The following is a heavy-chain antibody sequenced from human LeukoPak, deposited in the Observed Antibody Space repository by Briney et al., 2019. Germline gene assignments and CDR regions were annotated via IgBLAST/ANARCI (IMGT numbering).Heavy chain of an antibody. Sequence: ASVKVSCKVSGYTLTELSMHWVRQAPGKGLEWMGGFDPEDGETIYAQKFQGRVTMTEDTSTDTAYVELSSLRSEDTAVYYCATRRRDGYSSSWYYFDYWGQGTLVTVSS. V-gene: IGHV1-24*01. D-gene: IGHD6-13*01. CDR3: ATRRRDGYSSSWYYFDY. CDR1: GYTLTELS. CDR2: FDPEDGET. J-gene: IGHJ4*02.